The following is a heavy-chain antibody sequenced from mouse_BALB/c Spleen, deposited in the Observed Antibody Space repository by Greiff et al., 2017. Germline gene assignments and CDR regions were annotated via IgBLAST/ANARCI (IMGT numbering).Heavy chain of an antibody. V-gene: IGHV1-4*01. CDR1: GYAFSSYW. Sequence: QVQLQQSGAELVRPGSSVKISCKASGYAFSSYWMHWVKQRPGQGLEWIGYINPSTGYTEYNQKFKDKATLTADKSSSTAYMQLSSLTSEDSAVYYCARGGGLLPYAMDYWGQGTSVTVSS. CDR3: ARGGGLLPYAMDY. D-gene: IGHD2-3*01. J-gene: IGHJ4*01. CDR2: INPSTGYT.